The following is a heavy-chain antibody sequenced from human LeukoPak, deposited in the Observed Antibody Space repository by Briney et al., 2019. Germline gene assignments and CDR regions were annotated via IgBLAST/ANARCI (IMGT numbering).Heavy chain of an antibody. CDR2: INQSGST. Sequence: PSETLSLTCAVYGGAFRGYYWNWIRQRPGKGLEWIGEINQSGSTNYNPSLKSRVTISFDTSKTQFDLKLSSVTAAETAVYYCARGRAIFDWGQGTLVTVSS. V-gene: IGHV4-34*01. J-gene: IGHJ4*02. CDR1: GGAFRGYY. D-gene: IGHD3-3*02. CDR3: ARGRAIFD.